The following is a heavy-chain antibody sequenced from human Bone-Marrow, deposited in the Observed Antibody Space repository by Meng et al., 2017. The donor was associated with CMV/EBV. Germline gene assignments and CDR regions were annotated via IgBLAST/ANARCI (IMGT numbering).Heavy chain of an antibody. Sequence: SETLSLTCTVSGYSISSGYYWGWIRQPPGKGLEWIGSIYHSGSTYYNPSLKSRVTISVDTSKNQFSLKLSSVTAADTAIYYCATQGVTTALFDYWGQGTLVTVSS. CDR3: ATQGVTTALFDY. V-gene: IGHV4-38-2*02. J-gene: IGHJ4*02. CDR1: GYSISSGYY. CDR2: IYHSGST. D-gene: IGHD3-22*01.